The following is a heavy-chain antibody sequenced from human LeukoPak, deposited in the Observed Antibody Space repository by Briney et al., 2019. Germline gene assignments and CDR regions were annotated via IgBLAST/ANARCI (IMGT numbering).Heavy chain of an antibody. D-gene: IGHD2-2*02. J-gene: IGHJ6*02. Sequence: ASVKVSCKASGGTFSSYAISWVRQAPGQGLEWMGIINPSGGSTSYAQKFQGRVTMTRDTSTSTVYMELSSLRSEDTAMYYCARESIVVVPAAIWKGYYYGMDVWGQGTTVTVSS. CDR2: INPSGGST. CDR3: ARESIVVVPAAIWKGYYYGMDV. CDR1: GGTFSSYA. V-gene: IGHV1-46*01.